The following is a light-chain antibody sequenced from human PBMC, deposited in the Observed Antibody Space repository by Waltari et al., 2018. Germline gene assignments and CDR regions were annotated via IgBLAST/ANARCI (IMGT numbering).Light chain of an antibody. CDR2: GAS. CDR1: QSVSSSY. Sequence: ETALTQSPGLLSFSTGERATLPCRASQSVSSSYLAWYQQKPGHAPRRLIYGASSRATGIPDRFSGSGSGTDFTLTISRLEPEDFAVYYCQQYGSSPPTTFGQGTKVEIK. V-gene: IGKV3-20*01. J-gene: IGKJ1*01. CDR3: QQYGSSPPTT.